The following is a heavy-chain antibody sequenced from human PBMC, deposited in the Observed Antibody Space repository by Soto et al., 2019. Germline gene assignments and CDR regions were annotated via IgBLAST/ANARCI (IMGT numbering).Heavy chain of an antibody. J-gene: IGHJ4*02. CDR2: INSNSGGT. V-gene: IGHV1-2*02. D-gene: IGHD2-21*02. CDR3: WALGPIHIVVLTAIGY. Sequence: ASEKVSCKASGYTFTGYYMHWVRQAPGQGLEGMGWINSNSGGTNYAQQFPGRVTMTMDTSISKAYLALSRLRSDDTAVHYCWALGPIHIVVLTAIGYLGQGTLVTVS. CDR1: GYTFTGYY.